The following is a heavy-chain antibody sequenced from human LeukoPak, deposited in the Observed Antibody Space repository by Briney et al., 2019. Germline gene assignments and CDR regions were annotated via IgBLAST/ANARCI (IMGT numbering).Heavy chain of an antibody. V-gene: IGHV4-39*07. D-gene: IGHD3-10*01. CDR2: IYYSGST. J-gene: IGHJ5*02. CDR1: GGSISSSSYY. CDR3: ARGLWFGELSWWFDP. Sequence: SETLSLTCTVSGGSISSSSYYWGWIRQPPGKGLEWIGSIYYSGSTNYNPSLKSRVTISVDTSKNQFSLKLSSVTAADTAVYYCARGLWFGELSWWFDPWGQGTLVTISS.